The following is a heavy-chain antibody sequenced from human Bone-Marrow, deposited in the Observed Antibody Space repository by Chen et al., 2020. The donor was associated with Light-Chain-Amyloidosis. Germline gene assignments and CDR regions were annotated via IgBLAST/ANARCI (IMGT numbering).Heavy chain of an antibody. CDR1: GYTFPNYW. J-gene: IGHJ4*02. V-gene: IGHV5-51*01. Sequence: VQLEQSGPEVKKPGEPLKIPCKVSGYTFPNYWICWVRQMPGKGLEWMGVIYPDDSDARYSPSFEGQVTISADKSITTAYLQWRSLKASDTAMYYCARRRDGYNFDYWGQGTLVTVSS. CDR3: ARRRDGYNFDY. CDR2: IYPDDSDA. D-gene: IGHD5-12*01.